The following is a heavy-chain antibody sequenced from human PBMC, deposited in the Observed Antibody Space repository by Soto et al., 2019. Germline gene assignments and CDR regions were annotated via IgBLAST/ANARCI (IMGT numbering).Heavy chain of an antibody. CDR3: ARDPVLAFVAAYYFDY. V-gene: IGHV3-30-3*01. J-gene: IGHJ4*02. Sequence: QVQLVESGGGVVQPGRSLRLSCAASGFTFSSYAMHWVRQAPGKGLEWVAVISYDGSNKDYADSAKSRFTISRDNSKNTLYLQMNSLRAEDTAVYYCARDPVLAFVAAYYFDYWGQGTLVTVSS. CDR1: GFTFSSYA. D-gene: IGHD6-19*01. CDR2: ISYDGSNK.